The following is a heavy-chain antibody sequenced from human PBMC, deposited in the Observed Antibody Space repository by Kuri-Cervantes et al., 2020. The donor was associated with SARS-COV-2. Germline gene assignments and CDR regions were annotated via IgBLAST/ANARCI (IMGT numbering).Heavy chain of an antibody. CDR2: IRHDGSNK. CDR1: GFTFSSYG. D-gene: IGHD4-17*01. Sequence: GGSLRLSCAASGFTFSSYGMHWVRQAPGKGLEWVAFIRHDGSNKYYADSVKGRFTISRDNAKNSLYLQMNSLRAEDTAVYYCARDLITVTHAEDYWGQGTLVTVSS. V-gene: IGHV3-30*02. CDR3: ARDLITVTHAEDY. J-gene: IGHJ4*02.